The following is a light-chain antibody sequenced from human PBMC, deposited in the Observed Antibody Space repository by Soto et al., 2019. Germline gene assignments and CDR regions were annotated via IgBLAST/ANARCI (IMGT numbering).Light chain of an antibody. CDR1: QGISNY. J-gene: IGKJ3*01. Sequence: DIQMTQSPSSLSAYLGDRVPLHCRASQGISNYLAWSQQKPGRLPKFILFGASTLQSGVPARFSGSGSGTLFTLTINGLLPEDVATYYCQKYDRAPFTLGPGTKVDIK. V-gene: IGKV1-27*01. CDR2: GAS. CDR3: QKYDRAPFT.